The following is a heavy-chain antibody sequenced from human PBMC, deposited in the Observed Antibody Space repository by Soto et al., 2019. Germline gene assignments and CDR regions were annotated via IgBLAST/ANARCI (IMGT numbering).Heavy chain of an antibody. CDR3: ASGPWELDY. CDR2: ISGNSRTI. Sequence: PGGSLRLSCTASGCNFKNYNMNWLRQAPGKGLECVAYISGNSRTIYYADSVKGRFTISRDNAENSVFLQMNSLRVEDTSVYYCASGPWELDYWGQGALVTVSS. CDR1: GCNFKNYN. V-gene: IGHV3-48*01. D-gene: IGHD1-26*01. J-gene: IGHJ4*02.